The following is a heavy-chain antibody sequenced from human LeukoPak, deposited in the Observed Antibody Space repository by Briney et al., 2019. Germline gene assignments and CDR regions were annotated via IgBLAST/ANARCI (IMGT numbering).Heavy chain of an antibody. CDR3: ARDSHNWNYSGFDP. CDR1: GYTFTSYD. D-gene: IGHD1-7*01. CDR2: INPNSGGT. Sequence: ASVKVSCKASGYTFTSYDINWVRQAPGQGLEWMGWINPNSGGTNYAQKFQGRVTMTRDTSISTAYMELSRLRSDDTAVYYCARDSHNWNYSGFDPWGQGTLVTVSS. J-gene: IGHJ5*02. V-gene: IGHV1-2*02.